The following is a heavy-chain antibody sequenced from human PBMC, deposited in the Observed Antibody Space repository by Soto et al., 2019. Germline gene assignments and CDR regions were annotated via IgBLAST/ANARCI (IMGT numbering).Heavy chain of an antibody. CDR3: AREAGYKQFDY. J-gene: IGHJ4*02. Sequence: GASVKVSCKASGGTFSSYAIGWVRQAPGQGLEWMGGIIPIFGTANYAQKFQGRVTITADESTSTAYMELSSLRSEDTAVYYCAREAGYKQFDYWGQGTLVTVSS. D-gene: IGHD1-20*01. CDR2: IIPIFGTA. CDR1: GGTFSSYA. V-gene: IGHV1-69*13.